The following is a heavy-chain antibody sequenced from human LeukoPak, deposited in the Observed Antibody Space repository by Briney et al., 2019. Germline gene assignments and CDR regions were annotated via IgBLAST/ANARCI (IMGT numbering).Heavy chain of an antibody. CDR3: ARVVPMVQYYNSYMDV. Sequence: GGSLRLSCAASGFIFWTYAMNWVRQAPGKGREWIAYTSEGSSNLQYAGSVKGGFTISKDNAKGSLYLQMNSLRAEDTAVYYCARVVPMVQYYNSYMDVWGKGTTVTVSS. J-gene: IGHJ6*03. V-gene: IGHV3-48*01. CDR2: TSEGSSNL. CDR1: GFIFWTYA. D-gene: IGHD2-8*01.